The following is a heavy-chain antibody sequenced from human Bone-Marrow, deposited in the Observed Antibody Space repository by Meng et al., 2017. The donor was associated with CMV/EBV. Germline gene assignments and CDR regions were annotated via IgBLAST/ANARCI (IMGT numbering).Heavy chain of an antibody. V-gene: IGHV4-38-2*02. CDR2: IYHSGST. D-gene: IGHD1-26*01. CDR1: GYSISSGYY. J-gene: IGHJ4*02. Sequence: SETLSLTCTVSGYSISSGYYWGWIRQPPGKGLEWIGSIYHSGSTYYNPSLKSRVTISVDTSKNQFSLKLSSVTAADTAVYYCGSGGSYYPYYFDYWGQGTLVTFYS. CDR3: GSGGSYYPYYFDY.